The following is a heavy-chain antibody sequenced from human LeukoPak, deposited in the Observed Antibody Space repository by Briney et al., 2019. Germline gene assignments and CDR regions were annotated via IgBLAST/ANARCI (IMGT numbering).Heavy chain of an antibody. CDR2: IYDSGST. J-gene: IGHJ6*03. Sequence: SETLSLTRSVSGGSISTYYWNWIRQSPGKGLEWIGYIYDSGSTNYNPSLKSRVSISVDTSKNQFSLRLSSVTAADTAVYYCARHGYSYGPYYMDVWGKGTTVTVSS. CDR3: ARHGYSYGPYYMDV. D-gene: IGHD5-18*01. CDR1: GGSISTYY. V-gene: IGHV4-59*08.